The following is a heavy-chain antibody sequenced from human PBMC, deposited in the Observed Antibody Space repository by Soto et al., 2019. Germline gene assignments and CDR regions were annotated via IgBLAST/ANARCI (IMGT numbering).Heavy chain of an antibody. D-gene: IGHD4-17*01. CDR3: ARDMTTVTTGYGMDV. Sequence: QVQLVQSGAEVKKPGASVKVSCKASGYTFTGYYMHWVRQAPGQGLEWMGWINPNSGGTNYAQKFQGWVTMTRDTSISTAYMELSRLRSDDTAVYCCARDMTTVTTGYGMDVWGQGTTVTVSS. CDR2: INPNSGGT. V-gene: IGHV1-2*04. CDR1: GYTFTGYY. J-gene: IGHJ6*02.